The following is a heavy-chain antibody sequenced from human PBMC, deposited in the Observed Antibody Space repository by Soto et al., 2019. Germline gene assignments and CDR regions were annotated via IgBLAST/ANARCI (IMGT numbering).Heavy chain of an antibody. CDR2: ISYTGTT. J-gene: IGHJ4*02. V-gene: IGHV4-30-4*01. CDR1: GSSIINEYN. Sequence: PSESLSLTCTFSGSSIINEYNWTWIRHSPAKGLEWIGYISYTGTTYYNPSLKSRVTISGDTSKNQFSLKMASVTAADTAVYYCARQPTVTTTRRFFDSWGQGSLVTVSS. CDR3: ARQPTVTTTRRFFDS. D-gene: IGHD4-17*01.